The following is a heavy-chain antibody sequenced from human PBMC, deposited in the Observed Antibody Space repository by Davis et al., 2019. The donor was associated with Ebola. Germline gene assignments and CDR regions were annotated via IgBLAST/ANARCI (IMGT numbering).Heavy chain of an antibody. CDR1: GFTFRSYW. V-gene: IGHV3-7*01. D-gene: IGHD2-2*02. CDR2: IKQDGSQN. Sequence: PGGSLRLSCAASGFTFRSYWMTWGRQTPGKGLEWVANIKQDGSQNYYVSSVKGRFTISRDNAKNSLYLQMNSLRAEDTAIYYCARQYCSDTTCYTDAFDVWGQGTWVTVSS. CDR3: ARQYCSDTTCYTDAFDV. J-gene: IGHJ3*01.